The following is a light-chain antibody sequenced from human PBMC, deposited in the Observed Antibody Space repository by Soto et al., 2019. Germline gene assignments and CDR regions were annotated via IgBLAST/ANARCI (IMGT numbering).Light chain of an antibody. V-gene: IGKV1-5*03. CDR1: QGIRND. Sequence: SHMTQSPSSLSASVGDRVTITCRASQGIRNDLGWYQQKPGKAPKLLIYKASSLESGVPSRFSGSGSGTEFTLTISSLQPDDFATYYCQQYNSYSPTFGQGTKVDIK. CDR3: QQYNSYSPT. CDR2: KAS. J-gene: IGKJ1*01.